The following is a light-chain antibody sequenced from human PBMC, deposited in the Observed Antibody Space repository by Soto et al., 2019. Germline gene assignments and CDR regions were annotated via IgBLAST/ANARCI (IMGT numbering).Light chain of an antibody. CDR2: GAS. Sequence: EIVLTQSPGTLSLSPGERATLSCRASQSVSSSYLAWYQQEFGQAPRLLIYGASSRATGIPDRFSGSGSGTDFTLTISRLEPEDSAVYYCQQYGSSPRTFGQGTRLEIK. V-gene: IGKV3-20*01. CDR1: QSVSSSY. CDR3: QQYGSSPRT. J-gene: IGKJ5*01.